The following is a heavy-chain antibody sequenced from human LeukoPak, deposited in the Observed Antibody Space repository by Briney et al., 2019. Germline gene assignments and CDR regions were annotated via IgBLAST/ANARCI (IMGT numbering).Heavy chain of an antibody. J-gene: IGHJ4*02. CDR2: ISAYNGNT. D-gene: IGHD5-18*01. CDR1: GYTFTSYG. Sequence: ASVKVSCKASGYTFTSYGIIWVRQAPGQGLEWMGWISAYNGNTNYAQKLQGRVTMTTDTSTSTAYMELRSLRSDDTAVYYCARDTTFPGYSYGPSGDYWGQGTLVTASS. V-gene: IGHV1-18*01. CDR3: ARDTTFPGYSYGPSGDY.